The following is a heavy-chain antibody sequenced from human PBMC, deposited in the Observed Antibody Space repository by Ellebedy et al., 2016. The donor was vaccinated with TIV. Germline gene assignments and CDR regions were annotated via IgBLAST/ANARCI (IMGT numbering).Heavy chain of an antibody. D-gene: IGHD5-12*01. CDR3: ARVWGYDSGHYWFDP. Sequence: GESLKISCAASGFTFSDHYMDWVRQAPGKGLEWVGRTRKKPNSYTTEYAASVKGRFTISRDDSKNSLYLQMNSLKTEDTAVYYCARVWGYDSGHYWFDPWGQGTLVTVSS. V-gene: IGHV3-72*01. CDR1: GFTFSDHY. J-gene: IGHJ5*02. CDR2: TRKKPNSYTT.